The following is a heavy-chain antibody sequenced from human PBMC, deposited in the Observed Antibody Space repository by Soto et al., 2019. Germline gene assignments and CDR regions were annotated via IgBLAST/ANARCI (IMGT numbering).Heavy chain of an antibody. V-gene: IGHV1-46*01. CDR2: INPHGGST. CDR3: ARSSGGNFGIIIEGSNWFDP. D-gene: IGHD3-3*01. CDR1: GDTFTSYY. Sequence: GASVKVSCKAPGDTFTSYYLNWVRQAPGQGLEWMGVINPHGGSTKYAQKFQGRITMTRETSRSTVYMELSSLRSDDTAIYYCARSSGGNFGIIIEGSNWFDPWGQGTLVTVSS. J-gene: IGHJ5*02.